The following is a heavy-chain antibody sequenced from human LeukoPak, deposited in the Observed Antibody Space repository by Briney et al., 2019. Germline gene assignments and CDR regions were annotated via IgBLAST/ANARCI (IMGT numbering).Heavy chain of an antibody. Sequence: PSETLSLTCTVSGGSISSSSYYWGWIRQPPGKGLEWIGSIYYSGSTYYNPSLKSRVTISVDTSKNQFSLKLSSVTAADTAVYYCASNRVGATKGRYDYWGQGTLVTVSS. D-gene: IGHD1-26*01. V-gene: IGHV4-39*07. J-gene: IGHJ4*02. CDR2: IYYSGST. CDR3: ASNRVGATKGRYDY. CDR1: GGSISSSSYY.